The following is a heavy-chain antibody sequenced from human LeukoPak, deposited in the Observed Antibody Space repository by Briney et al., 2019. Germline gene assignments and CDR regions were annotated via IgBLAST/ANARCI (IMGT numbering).Heavy chain of an antibody. CDR3: ARGILWFGEGKYYMDV. J-gene: IGHJ6*03. CDR2: INHSGST. CDR1: GGSFSGYY. V-gene: IGHV4-34*01. D-gene: IGHD3-10*01. Sequence: SETLSLTCAVYGGSFSGYYWSWIRQPPGKGLEWIGEINHSGSTNYNPPLKSRVTISVDTSKNQFSLKLSSVTAADTAVYYCARGILWFGEGKYYMDVWGKGTTVTVSS.